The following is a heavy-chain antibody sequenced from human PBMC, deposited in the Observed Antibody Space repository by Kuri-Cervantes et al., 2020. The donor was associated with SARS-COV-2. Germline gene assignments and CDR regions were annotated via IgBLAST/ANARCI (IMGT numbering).Heavy chain of an antibody. V-gene: IGHV3-30-3*01. CDR2: VSYNGTNK. CDR3: TREAYDYNMGFDS. D-gene: IGHD4-11*01. J-gene: IGHJ4*02. CDR1: GFNYLNYA. Sequence: GESLKISCPASGFNYLNYAMHWVRQAPGTGLEWVAVVSYNGTNKYYADSVKGRFTISRDNSRNIVYLQMNSLRPEDTALYYCTREAYDYNMGFDSWGQGTLVTVSS.